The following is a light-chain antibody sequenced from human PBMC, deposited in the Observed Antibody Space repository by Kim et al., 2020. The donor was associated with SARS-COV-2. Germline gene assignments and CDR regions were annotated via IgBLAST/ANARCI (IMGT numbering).Light chain of an antibody. V-gene: IGLV1-51*01. CDR2: DNN. Sequence: QKVTISCSGSSSNIGNNYVSWYQQLPGKAPKLLIYDNNKRPSGIPDRFSGSKSGTSATLGITGLQTGDEADYYCGTWDSSLSAGGVFGGGTQLTVL. CDR3: GTWDSSLSAGGV. CDR1: SSNIGNNY. J-gene: IGLJ3*02.